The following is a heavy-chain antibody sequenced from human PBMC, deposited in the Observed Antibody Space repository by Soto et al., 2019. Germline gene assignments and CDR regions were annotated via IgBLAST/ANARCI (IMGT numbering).Heavy chain of an antibody. V-gene: IGHV4-31*03. CDR1: CGSISSGGYY. CDR2: IYYSGST. CDR3: ARDRGRYGMDV. J-gene: IGHJ6*02. Sequence: SETLSLTCTVSCGSISSGGYYWSWIRQHPGKGLEWIGYIYYSGSTYYNPSLKSRVTISVDTSKNQFSLKLSSVTAADTAVYYCARDRGRYGMDVWGQGTTVTVSS.